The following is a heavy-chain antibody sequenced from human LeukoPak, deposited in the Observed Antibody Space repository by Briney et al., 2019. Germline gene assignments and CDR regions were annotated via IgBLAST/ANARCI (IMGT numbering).Heavy chain of an antibody. D-gene: IGHD3/OR15-3a*01. CDR3: ARASGELIGPLY. Sequence: SETLSLTCTVSGDSIRTSYWSWIRQPAGKGLEWIGRFQPSGNTNYNPSLKSRLTLSVDTSKNQFSLKLTSVTAADTAVYYCARASGELIGPLYWGQGTLVTVSS. CDR2: FQPSGNT. J-gene: IGHJ4*02. CDR1: GDSIRTSY. V-gene: IGHV4-4*07.